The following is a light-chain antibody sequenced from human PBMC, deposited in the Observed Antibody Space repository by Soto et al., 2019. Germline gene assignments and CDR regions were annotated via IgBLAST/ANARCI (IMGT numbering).Light chain of an antibody. CDR3: AAWDGSLNHIL. J-gene: IGLJ2*01. CDR2: NDN. CDR1: SSNIGSNT. Sequence: QSVLTQPPSASGTPGRGVAISCSGSSSNIGSNTVNWYQHLPGPAPKLLIYNDNQRPSGVPDRFFGSKSGTSASLAITGLQSEDEADYYCAAWDGSLNHILFGGGTKLTVL. V-gene: IGLV1-44*01.